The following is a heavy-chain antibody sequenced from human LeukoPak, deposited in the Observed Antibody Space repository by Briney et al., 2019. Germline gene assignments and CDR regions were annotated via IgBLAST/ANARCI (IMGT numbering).Heavy chain of an antibody. Sequence: ASVKVSCKASGGTFSSYAISWVRQAPGQGLEWMGGIIPIFGTTNYAQKFQDRVTITADKSTSTAYMELSSLRSEDTAVYYCARVVGLTGYSGSWYSGYYYYMDVWGKGTTVTVSS. CDR3: ARVVGLTGYSGSWYSGYYYYMDV. CDR2: IIPIFGTT. CDR1: GGTFSSYA. V-gene: IGHV1-69*06. D-gene: IGHD6-13*01. J-gene: IGHJ6*03.